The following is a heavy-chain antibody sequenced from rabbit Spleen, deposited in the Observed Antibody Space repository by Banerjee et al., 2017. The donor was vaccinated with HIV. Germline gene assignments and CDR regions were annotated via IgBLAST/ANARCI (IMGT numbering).Heavy chain of an antibody. CDR2: IDAGSSGTT. J-gene: IGHJ4*01. D-gene: IGHD4-1*01. CDR3: ARETSGGWGVVLYYFRL. Sequence: QEQLEESGGDLVRPGASLTLTCTASGFTISSSHYMCWVRQAPGKGLEWIACIDAGSSGTTYYANWAKGRFTISKTSSTTVTLQMTSLTAADTATYFCARETSGGWGVVLYYFRLWGPGTLVTVS. CDR1: GFTISSSHY. V-gene: IGHV1S45*01.